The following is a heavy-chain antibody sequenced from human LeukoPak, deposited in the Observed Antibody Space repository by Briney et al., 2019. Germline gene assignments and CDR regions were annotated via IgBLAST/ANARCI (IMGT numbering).Heavy chain of an antibody. CDR1: GGSISSSSYY. V-gene: IGHV4-39*01. J-gene: IGHJ4*02. D-gene: IGHD6-13*01. Sequence: SETLSLTCTVSGGSISSSSYYWGWIRQPPGKGLKWIGSIYYSGSTYYNPSLKSRVTISVDTSKNQFSLKLSSVTAADTAVYYCAVSSIAAAGNFDYWGQGTLVTVSS. CDR2: IYYSGST. CDR3: AVSSIAAAGNFDY.